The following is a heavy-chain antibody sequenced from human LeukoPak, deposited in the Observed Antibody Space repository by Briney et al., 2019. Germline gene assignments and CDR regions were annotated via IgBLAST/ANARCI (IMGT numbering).Heavy chain of an antibody. V-gene: IGHV3-7*01. J-gene: IGHJ4*02. D-gene: IGHD1-26*01. Sequence: GGSLRLSCAASGFTFSSYWMSWVRQAPGRGLEWVANIKQDGSEKYYVDSVKGRFTISRDNAKNSLYLQMNSLRVEDTAVYYCARDDGIVGATSDYWGQGTLVTVSS. CDR2: IKQDGSEK. CDR3: ARDDGIVGATSDY. CDR1: GFTFSSYW.